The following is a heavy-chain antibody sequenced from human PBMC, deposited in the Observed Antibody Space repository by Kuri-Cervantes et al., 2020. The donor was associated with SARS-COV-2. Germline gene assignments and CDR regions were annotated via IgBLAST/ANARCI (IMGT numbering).Heavy chain of an antibody. V-gene: IGHV3-30*18. CDR2: ISYDGSNK. CDR3: AKGFTIFGVVIFPLSYYYGMDV. Sequence: GGSLRLSCAASGFHFSSYGMHWVRQAPGKGLEWVAVISYDGSNKYYADSVKGRFTISRDDSKNTLYLQMNSLRAEDTAVYYCAKGFTIFGVVIFPLSYYYGMDVWGQGTTVTVSS. J-gene: IGHJ6*02. CDR1: GFHFSSYG. D-gene: IGHD3-3*01.